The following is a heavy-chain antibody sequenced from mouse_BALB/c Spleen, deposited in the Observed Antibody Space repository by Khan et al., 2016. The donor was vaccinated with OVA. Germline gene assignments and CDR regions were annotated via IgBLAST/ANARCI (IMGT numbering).Heavy chain of an antibody. Sequence: VQLKQSGPVLARPGASVKMSCKASGYTFTSYWMHWVKQRPGQGLEWIGDIYPGNTDTTYNQKFKGKAKLTAVTSTSTDYMELSSLTNEDSAVYYCTRRNWDVAWFAYWGQGTLVTVSA. CDR3: TRRNWDVAWFAY. D-gene: IGHD4-1*01. CDR2: IYPGNTDT. CDR1: GYTFTSYW. V-gene: IGHV1-5*01. J-gene: IGHJ3*01.